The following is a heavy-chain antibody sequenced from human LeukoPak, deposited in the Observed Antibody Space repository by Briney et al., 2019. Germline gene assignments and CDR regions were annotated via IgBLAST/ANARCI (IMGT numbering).Heavy chain of an antibody. CDR3: ARHYSSDPFDY. CDR1: GASISSYY. D-gene: IGHD2-21*01. CDR2: IDYSGST. J-gene: IGHJ4*02. V-gene: IGHV4-59*08. Sequence: SETLSLTCSVSGASISSYYWSWIRQPPGKGLEWIGYIDYSGSTNYSPSLKSRVTISANTSKNQFSLKLTSLTAADTALYFCARHYSSDPFDYWGQGTLVTVSS.